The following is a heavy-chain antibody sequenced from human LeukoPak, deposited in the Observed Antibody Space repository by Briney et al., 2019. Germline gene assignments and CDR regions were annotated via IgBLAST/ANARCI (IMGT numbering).Heavy chain of an antibody. Sequence: ASVKVSCKASGYTFTSYGISWVRQAPGQGLEWMGWIRAYNGNTNYAQKLQGRVTMTTDTSTSTAYMELRSLRSDDTAVYYCARDGGRVGATVIDYWGQGTLVTVSS. CDR2: IRAYNGNT. V-gene: IGHV1-18*01. CDR3: ARDGGRVGATVIDY. CDR1: GYTFTSYG. J-gene: IGHJ4*02. D-gene: IGHD1-26*01.